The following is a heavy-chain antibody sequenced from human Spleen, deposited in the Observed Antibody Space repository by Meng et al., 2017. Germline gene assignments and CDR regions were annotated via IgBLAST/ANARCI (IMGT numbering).Heavy chain of an antibody. CDR1: GYTFTGYY. J-gene: IGHJ4*02. Sequence: ASVKVSCKASGYTFTGYYMHWVRQAPGQGLEWMGRINPNSGGTNYAQKFQGRVTMTRDTSISTAYMELSRLRSDDTAVYYCARDRGDSYNLNYWGQGTLVTVSS. D-gene: IGHD5-24*01. CDR3: ARDRGDSYNLNY. CDR2: INPNSGGT. V-gene: IGHV1-2*06.